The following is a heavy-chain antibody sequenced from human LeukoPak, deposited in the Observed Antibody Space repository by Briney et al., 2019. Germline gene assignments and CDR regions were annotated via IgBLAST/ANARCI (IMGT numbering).Heavy chain of an antibody. Sequence: SETLSLTCTVSGGSISSYYWSWIRQPAGKGLEWIGRIYTSGSTNYNPSLKSRVTMSVDTSKNQFSLKLSSVTAADTAVYYCAREGAIAVGKHYYYGMDVWGQGTTVTVSS. CDR3: AREGAIAVGKHYYYGMDV. D-gene: IGHD6-19*01. CDR2: IYTSGST. V-gene: IGHV4-4*07. J-gene: IGHJ6*02. CDR1: GGSISSYY.